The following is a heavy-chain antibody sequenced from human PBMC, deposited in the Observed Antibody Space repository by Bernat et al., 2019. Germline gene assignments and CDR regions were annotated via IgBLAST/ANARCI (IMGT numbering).Heavy chain of an antibody. Sequence: EVQVVESGGGLVQPGGSLRLSCAASGFTFSSYWMSWVRQAPGKGLEWVANIKQDGSEGYYVDSVKGRFTISRDNANNALYLKMNSLRAEDTAVYYFAGGRWTIDYWGQGTLVTVSS. CDR3: AGGRWTIDY. D-gene: IGHD3/OR15-3a*01. V-gene: IGHV3-7*04. CDR2: IKQDGSEG. CDR1: GFTFSSYW. J-gene: IGHJ4*02.